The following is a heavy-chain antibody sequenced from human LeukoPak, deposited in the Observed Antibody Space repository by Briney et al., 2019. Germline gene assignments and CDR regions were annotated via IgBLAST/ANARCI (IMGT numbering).Heavy chain of an antibody. CDR3: ARGAGYNSFDY. CDR2: INHSGST. V-gene: IGHV4-34*01. J-gene: IGHJ4*02. CDR1: GGSFIGYY. D-gene: IGHD5-24*01. Sequence: SETLSLTCAVYGGSFIGYYWSWMRQPPGKGREWTGEINHSGSTNYNPSLKSRVTISVDTSKNQFSLKLSSVTAADTAVYYCARGAGYNSFDYWGQGTLVTVSS.